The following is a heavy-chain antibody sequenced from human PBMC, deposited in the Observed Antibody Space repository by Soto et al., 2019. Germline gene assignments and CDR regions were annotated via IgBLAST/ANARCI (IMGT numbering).Heavy chain of an antibody. J-gene: IGHJ6*02. CDR1: GFTFSNYW. D-gene: IGHD3-10*01. Sequence: EVQVVESGGGLVQPGGSLRLSCAASGFTFSNYWMRWVRQAPGKGLVWVSRINSDGSSTSYADSVKGRFTISRDNAKNTLYLQMNSLRAEDTAVYYCARAVRSGSYPYYYYGMDVWGQGTTVTVSS. CDR2: INSDGSST. V-gene: IGHV3-74*01. CDR3: ARAVRSGSYPYYYYGMDV.